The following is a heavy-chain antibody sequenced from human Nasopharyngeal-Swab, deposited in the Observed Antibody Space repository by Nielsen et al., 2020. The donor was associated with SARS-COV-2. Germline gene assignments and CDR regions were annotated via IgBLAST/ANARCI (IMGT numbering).Heavy chain of an antibody. Sequence: VRQMPGKGLEWVGRIRSKANSYATAYAASVKGRFTISGDDSKNTAYLQMNSLKTEDTAVYYCTSRSGREDYWGQGTLVTVSS. J-gene: IGHJ4*02. CDR2: IRSKANSYAT. V-gene: IGHV3-73*01. CDR3: TSRSGREDY. D-gene: IGHD2-15*01.